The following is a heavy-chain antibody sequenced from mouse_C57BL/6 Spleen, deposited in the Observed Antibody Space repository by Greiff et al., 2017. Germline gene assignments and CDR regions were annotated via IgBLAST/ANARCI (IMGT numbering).Heavy chain of an antibody. V-gene: IGHV1-9*01. Sequence: QVQLKQSGAELMKPGDSVKLSCKATGYTFTGYWIEWVKQRPEHGLEGIGEFLPGGGSTNYNEKFKGKATFTADTSSNTAYMHLSSLTTEDSAISCCSRRELRVDYCAMDYWGQGTSVTVSS. CDR1: GYTFTGYW. J-gene: IGHJ4*01. CDR2: FLPGGGST. D-gene: IGHD2-12*01. CDR3: SRRELRVDYCAMDY.